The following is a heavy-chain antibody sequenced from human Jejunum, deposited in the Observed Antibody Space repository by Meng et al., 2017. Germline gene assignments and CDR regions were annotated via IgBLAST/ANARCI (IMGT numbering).Heavy chain of an antibody. CDR1: GFTFSETV. CDR2: ISGGGDIA. Sequence: GESLKISCAASGFTFSETVMSWVRQVPGKGLEWVSVISGGGDIAFHADSVKGRFTVSRDNSKNTLFLQMNSLRAEDTAVYYCGKDSSYWGQGTLVTDSS. D-gene: IGHD3-16*01. CDR3: GKDSSY. J-gene: IGHJ4*02. V-gene: IGHV3-23*01.